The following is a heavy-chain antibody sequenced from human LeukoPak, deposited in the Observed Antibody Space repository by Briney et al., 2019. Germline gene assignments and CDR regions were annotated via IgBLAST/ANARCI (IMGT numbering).Heavy chain of an antibody. CDR3: ARGGGNSPL. D-gene: IGHD4-23*01. Sequence: SQTLSLTCTVSGGSISSGSYYWSWIRQPAGKGLEWIGRIYTSGSTNYNPSLKSRVTISVDTSKNQFSLKLSSVTAADTAVYYCARGGGNSPLWGQRTLVTVSS. V-gene: IGHV4-61*02. CDR2: IYTSGST. J-gene: IGHJ4*02. CDR1: GGSISSGSYY.